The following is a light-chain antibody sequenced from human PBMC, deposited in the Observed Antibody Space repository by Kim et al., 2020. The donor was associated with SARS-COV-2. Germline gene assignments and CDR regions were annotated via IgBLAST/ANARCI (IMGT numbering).Light chain of an antibody. CDR3: ATWDSSLSTVV. CDR1: SSEMENNY. J-gene: IGLJ2*01. Sequence: GRKETTSCTGGSSEMENNYVTWYQQIPGPGPRLVMYDNSERPSGMPDRFSGSRSGTTATLGITGVQTGDEADYYCATWDSSLSTVVFGGGTQLTVL. V-gene: IGLV1-51*01. CDR2: DNS.